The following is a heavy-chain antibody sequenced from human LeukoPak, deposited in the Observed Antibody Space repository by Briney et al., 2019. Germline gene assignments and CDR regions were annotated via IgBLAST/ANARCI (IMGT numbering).Heavy chain of an antibody. D-gene: IGHD3-22*01. V-gene: IGHV1-2*06. CDR2: INPNSGGT. J-gene: IGHJ5*02. Sequence: ASVKVSCKASGYTFTGYYMHWVRQAPGQGLEWMGRINPNSGGTNYAQKFQGRVTMTRDTSISTAYMELSRLRSDDTAVYYCARDTLDATFYDSSGYYFRPSWFDPWGQGTPVTVSS. CDR3: ARDTLDATFYDSSGYYFRPSWFDP. CDR1: GYTFTGYY.